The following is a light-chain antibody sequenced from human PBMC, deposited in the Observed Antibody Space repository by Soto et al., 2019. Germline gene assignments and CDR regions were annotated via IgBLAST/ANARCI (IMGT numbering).Light chain of an antibody. V-gene: IGLV2-14*01. CDR1: SSDIGDYNY. Sequence: QSALTQPASVSGSPGQSITISCTGTSSDIGDYNYVSWYQQHPDRPPKLILSEVNNRPSGVSSRFSGSKSGSTASLTISGLQAEDEADYYCISYTTSTALVFGGGTKLTVL. J-gene: IGLJ2*01. CDR2: EVN. CDR3: ISYTTSTALV.